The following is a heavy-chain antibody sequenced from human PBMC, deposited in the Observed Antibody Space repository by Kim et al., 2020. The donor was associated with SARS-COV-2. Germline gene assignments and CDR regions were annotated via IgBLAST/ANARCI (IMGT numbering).Heavy chain of an antibody. V-gene: IGHV4-34*01. J-gene: IGHJ2*01. CDR1: GGSFSGYY. D-gene: IGHD3-10*01. CDR3: ARIFPLITMVRGVRYFDL. CDR2: INHSGST. Sequence: SETLSLTCAVYGGSFSGYYWSWIRQPPGKGLEWIGEINHSGSTNYNPSLKSRVTISVDTSKNQFSLKLSSVTAADTAVYYCARIFPLITMVRGVRYFDLWGRGTLVTVSS.